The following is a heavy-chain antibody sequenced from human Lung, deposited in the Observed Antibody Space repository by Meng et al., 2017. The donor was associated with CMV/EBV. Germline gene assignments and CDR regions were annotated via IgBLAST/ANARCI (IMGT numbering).Heavy chain of an antibody. CDR2: IKQDGSEK. D-gene: IGHD6-13*01. J-gene: IGHJ1*01. CDR3: AGTAAAGISWSEYFHH. V-gene: IGHV3-7*01. Sequence: GGSLRLSFSSSGFTFSSYWMSWVRQAPGKGLEWVANIKQDGSEKYYVDSVKGRFTISRDNAKNSLYLQMNSLRAEDTAVYYCAGTAAAGISWSEYFHHWGQGTLVTVSS. CDR1: GFTFSSYW.